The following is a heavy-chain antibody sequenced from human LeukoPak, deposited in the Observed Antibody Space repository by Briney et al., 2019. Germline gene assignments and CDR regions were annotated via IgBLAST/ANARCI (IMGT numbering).Heavy chain of an antibody. Sequence: GGSLRLSCAASGFTFSSYGMSWVRQAPGRGLEWVSAISGSGGSTYYADSVKGRFTVSRDNSKNTLYLQMNSLRAEDTAVYYCAKGKASGWYIVDYWGQGTLVTVSS. CDR1: GFTFSSYG. D-gene: IGHD6-19*01. CDR2: ISGSGGST. CDR3: AKGKASGWYIVDY. V-gene: IGHV3-23*01. J-gene: IGHJ4*02.